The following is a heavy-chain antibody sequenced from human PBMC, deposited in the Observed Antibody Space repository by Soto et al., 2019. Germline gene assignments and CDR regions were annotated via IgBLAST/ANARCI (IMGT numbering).Heavy chain of an antibody. J-gene: IGHJ3*02. Sequence: EVQLVESGGGLVQPGGSLRLSCAASGFTFSSYDMHWVRQATGKGLEWVSAIGTAGDTYYPGSVKGRFTISRENAKNSLYLQMNSLRAGDTAVYYCARARNLKGGEAFDIWGQGTMVTVSS. CDR2: IGTAGDT. CDR1: GFTFSSYD. D-gene: IGHD3-16*01. CDR3: ARARNLKGGEAFDI. V-gene: IGHV3-13*01.